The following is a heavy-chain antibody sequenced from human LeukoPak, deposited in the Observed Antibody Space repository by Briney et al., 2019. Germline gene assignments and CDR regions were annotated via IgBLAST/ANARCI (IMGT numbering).Heavy chain of an antibody. Sequence: GRSLRLSCAASGFTFSSYAMHWVRQAPGKGLEWMAVISYDGSNKYYADSVKGRFTISRDNSKNTLYLQVNSLRAEDTAIFYCARGASMVRDLDYWGQGTWSPSPQ. V-gene: IGHV3-30*04. CDR3: ARGASMVRDLDY. CDR2: ISYDGSNK. D-gene: IGHD3-10*01. CDR1: GFTFSSYA. J-gene: IGHJ4*02.